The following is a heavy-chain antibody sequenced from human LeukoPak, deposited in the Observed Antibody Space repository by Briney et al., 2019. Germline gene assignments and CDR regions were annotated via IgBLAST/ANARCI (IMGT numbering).Heavy chain of an antibody. J-gene: IGHJ4*02. V-gene: IGHV4-59*12. Sequence: SETLSLTCTVSGGSISSYYWSWIRQPPGKGLEWIGYIYYSGSTNYNPSLKSRVTISVDTSKNQFSLKLSSVTAADTAVYYCARENYDILTGPGGLDYWGQGTLVTVSS. D-gene: IGHD3-9*01. CDR1: GGSISSYY. CDR3: ARENYDILTGPGGLDY. CDR2: IYYSGST.